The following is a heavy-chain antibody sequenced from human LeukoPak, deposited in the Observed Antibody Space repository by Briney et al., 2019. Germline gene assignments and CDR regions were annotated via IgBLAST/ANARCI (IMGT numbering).Heavy chain of an antibody. CDR2: IKRKSDGGTT. CDR1: GFTFSNSW. Sequence: PGGSLRLSCAASGFTFSNSWMSWIRQAPGKGLECVGRIKRKSDGGTTDYAAPVKGRFTISRDDSRNTLYLQMNSLRAEDTAVYYCAKARENNWNYNYFDYWGQGTLVTVSS. V-gene: IGHV3-15*01. CDR3: AKARENNWNYNYFDY. D-gene: IGHD1-7*01. J-gene: IGHJ4*02.